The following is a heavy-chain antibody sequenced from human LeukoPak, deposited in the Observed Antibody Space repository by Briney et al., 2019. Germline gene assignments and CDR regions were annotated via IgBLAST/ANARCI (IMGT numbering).Heavy chain of an antibody. J-gene: IGHJ3*02. Sequence: GASVKLSCKASGYTFTSYGISRVRQAPGQGLEWMGWISAYNGNTNYAQKLQGRVTMTTDTSTSTAYMELRSLRSDDTAVYYCAKTLYGDPRRGAFDIWGQGTMVTVSS. D-gene: IGHD4-17*01. CDR1: GYTFTSYG. V-gene: IGHV1-18*04. CDR2: ISAYNGNT. CDR3: AKTLYGDPRRGAFDI.